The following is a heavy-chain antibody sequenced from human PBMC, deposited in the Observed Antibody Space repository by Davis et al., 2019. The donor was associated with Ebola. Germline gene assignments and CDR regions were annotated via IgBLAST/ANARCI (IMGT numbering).Heavy chain of an antibody. CDR2: INPNSGGT. Sequence: ASVKVSCKASGYTFTGYYMHWVRQAPGQGLEWMGWINPNSGGTNYAQKFQGRVTMTRDTSISTAYMELSRLRSDDTAVYYCARDWERYYDSSGYYYIWGQGTLVTVSS. J-gene: IGHJ4*02. CDR1: GYTFTGYY. CDR3: ARDWERYYDSSGYYYI. V-gene: IGHV1-2*02. D-gene: IGHD3-22*01.